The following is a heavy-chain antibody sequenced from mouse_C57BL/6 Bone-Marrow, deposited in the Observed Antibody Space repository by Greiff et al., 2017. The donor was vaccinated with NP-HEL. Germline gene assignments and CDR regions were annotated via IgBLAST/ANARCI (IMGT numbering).Heavy chain of an antibody. V-gene: IGHV5-9-1*02. CDR1: GFTFSSYA. D-gene: IGHD3-2*02. CDR3: TREGPLDSSYYYAMDY. CDR2: ISSGGDYI. J-gene: IGHJ4*01. Sequence: EVKVVESGEGLVKPGGSLKLSCAASGFTFSSYAMSWVRQTPEKRLEWVAYISSGGDYIYYADTVKGRFTISRDNARNTLYLQMSSLKSEDTAMYYCTREGPLDSSYYYAMDYWGQGTSVTVSS.